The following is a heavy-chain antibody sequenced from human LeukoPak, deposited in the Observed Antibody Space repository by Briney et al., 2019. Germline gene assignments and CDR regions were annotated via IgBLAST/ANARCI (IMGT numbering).Heavy chain of an antibody. V-gene: IGHV3-7*01. Sequence: QSGGSLRLSCAASGFSLRSNWMSWVRQAPGKGLEWVANIKQDGSHKNYADSVKGRFTISRDNAKNSLYLQMNSLRAEDTAVYYCARGEYGSGNYHIDYWGQGTLVTVSS. CDR1: GFSLRSNW. CDR3: ARGEYGSGNYHIDY. J-gene: IGHJ4*02. CDR2: IKQDGSHK. D-gene: IGHD3-10*01.